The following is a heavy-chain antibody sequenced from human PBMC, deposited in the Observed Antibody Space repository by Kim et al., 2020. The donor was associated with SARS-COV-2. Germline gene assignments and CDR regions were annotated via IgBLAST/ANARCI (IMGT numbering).Heavy chain of an antibody. CDR2: IYPDDSDT. CDR3: GTYGLSGCRGGRCYRSFYYYGMDV. J-gene: IGHJ6*02. CDR1: GYTFSQYW. D-gene: IGHD2-15*01. V-gene: IGHV5-51*01. Sequence: GESLKISCKGSGYTFSQYWIGWVRQMPGKGLEWMAIIYPDDSDTKYSPSFQGQVTISADKSIDTAYLQWNSLRASDTAIYYCGTYGLSGCRGGRCYRSFYYYGMDVWSQATTVTVSS.